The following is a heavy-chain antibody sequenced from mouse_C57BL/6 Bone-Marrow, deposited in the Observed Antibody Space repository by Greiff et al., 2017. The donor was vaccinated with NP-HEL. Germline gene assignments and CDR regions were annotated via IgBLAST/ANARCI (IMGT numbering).Heavy chain of an antibody. J-gene: IGHJ4*01. Sequence: VQLQQSGPGLVAPSQSLSITCTVSGFSLTSYGVSWVRQPPGKGLEWLGVIWGDGSTNYHSALISRLSISKDNSKSQVFLKLNSLQTDDTATYYCAKRGPGVTTGAMDYWGQGTSVTVSS. D-gene: IGHD2-2*01. CDR3: AKRGPGVTTGAMDY. V-gene: IGHV2-3*01. CDR2: IWGDGST. CDR1: GFSLTSYG.